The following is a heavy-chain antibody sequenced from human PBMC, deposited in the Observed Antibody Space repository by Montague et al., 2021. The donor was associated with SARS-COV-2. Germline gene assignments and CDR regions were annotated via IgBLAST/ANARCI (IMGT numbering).Heavy chain of an antibody. Sequence: SETLSLTCAVYGASFSGYYWNFIRQTPGNGLEWLGEISHSGTTKYNPSLKSRFTISADTSKNQFSLTLTSVTAADTAVYFCARRPGRVWGLDVWGHGTTVTVSS. D-gene: IGHD3-10*01. J-gene: IGHJ6*02. CDR1: GASFSGYY. CDR3: ARRPGRVWGLDV. CDR2: ISHSGTT. V-gene: IGHV4-34*01.